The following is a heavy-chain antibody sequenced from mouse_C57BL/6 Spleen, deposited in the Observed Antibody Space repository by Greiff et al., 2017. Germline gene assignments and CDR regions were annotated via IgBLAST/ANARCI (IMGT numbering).Heavy chain of an antibody. CDR3: ARYEDVNYVGWFAY. J-gene: IGHJ3*01. CDR2: ISSGGSYT. Sequence: EVQVVESGGDLVKPGGSLKLSCAASGFTFSSYGMSWVRQTPDKRLEWVATISSGGSYTYYPDSVKGRFTLSRDNAKNTMYLQLSSLKSEDTAMYYCARYEDVNYVGWFAYWGQGTLSLSLQ. CDR1: GFTFSSYG. D-gene: IGHD2-1*01. V-gene: IGHV5-6*01.